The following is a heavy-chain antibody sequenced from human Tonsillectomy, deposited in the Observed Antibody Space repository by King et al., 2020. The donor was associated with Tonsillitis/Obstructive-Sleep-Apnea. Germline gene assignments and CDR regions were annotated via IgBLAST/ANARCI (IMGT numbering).Heavy chain of an antibody. D-gene: IGHD6-25*01. CDR3: THTYSSGWHGGPFDP. V-gene: IGHV2-5*02. CDR2: IYWDDDK. Sequence: ITLKESGPTLVKPTQTLTLTCTCSGFSLSTSGVAVGWIRQPPGQALEWLGLIYWDDDKRYSPSLKSRVTITKDTSKNQVVLTMINMDPVDTATYFCTHTYSSGWHGGPFDPWGQGTLVTVSS. CDR1: GFSLSTSGVA. J-gene: IGHJ5*02.